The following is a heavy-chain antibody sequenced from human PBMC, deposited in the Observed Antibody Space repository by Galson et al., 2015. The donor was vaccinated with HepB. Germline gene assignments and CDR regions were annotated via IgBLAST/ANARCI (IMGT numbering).Heavy chain of an antibody. CDR2: INQDGSDK. D-gene: IGHD3-16*01. Sequence: SLRLSCAASGFTVSSSWMSWVRQAPGKGLEWVATINQDGSDKYYVDSVKGRFTISRDNAKNSLYLQMNSLRAEDTAVYYCARHRRGSMIVWGPGTMVTVSS. V-gene: IGHV3-7*03. CDR1: GFTVSSSW. CDR3: ARHRRGSMIV. J-gene: IGHJ3*01.